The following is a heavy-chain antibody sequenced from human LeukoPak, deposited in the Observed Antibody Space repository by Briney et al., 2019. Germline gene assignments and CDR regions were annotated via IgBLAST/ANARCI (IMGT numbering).Heavy chain of an antibody. D-gene: IGHD3-10*01. CDR1: GASVTSGGFY. V-gene: IGHV4-39*01. Sequence: WESLSLTCSVSGASVTSGGFYWGWLRQPPGQGPEWNATVYYTGSTYYNPSLKSRATISIATSKNQFSLRLTSVTATDTAIYHCARHSGSGSLSRPFDPWGQGTLVTVSS. J-gene: IGHJ5*02. CDR2: VYYTGST. CDR3: ARHSGSGSLSRPFDP.